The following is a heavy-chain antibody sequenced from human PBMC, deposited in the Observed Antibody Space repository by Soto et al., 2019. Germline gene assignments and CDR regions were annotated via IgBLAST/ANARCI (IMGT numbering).Heavy chain of an antibody. CDR2: ISGSGGNT. D-gene: IGHD6-19*01. J-gene: IGHJ4*02. CDR1: GFTFSSYA. CDR3: AKDPRRVVAGSYYFGY. Sequence: EVHLLESGGGLVQPGGSLRLSCAASGFTFSSYAMSWVRQAPGKGLEWVSAISGSGGNTYYADSVKGRFTISRDNSKSTLYLQMNSLRAEDTAVYYCAKDPRRVVAGSYYFGYWGQGTLVSVSS. V-gene: IGHV3-23*01.